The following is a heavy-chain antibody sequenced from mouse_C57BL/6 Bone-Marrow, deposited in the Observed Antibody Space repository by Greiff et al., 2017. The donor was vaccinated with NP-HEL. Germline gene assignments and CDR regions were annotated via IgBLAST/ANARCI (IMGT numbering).Heavy chain of an antibody. V-gene: IGHV2-9*01. J-gene: IGHJ1*03. CDR2: IWGGGST. CDR3: AKHKADYYGSSYWYFDV. D-gene: IGHD1-1*01. CDR1: GFSLTSYG. Sequence: VQLQQSGPGLVAPSQSLSITCTVSGFSLTSYGVDWVRQPPGKGLEWLGVIWGGGSTNYNSALMSRLSISKDNSKSQVFLKMNSLQTDDTAMYYCAKHKADYYGSSYWYFDVWGTGTTVTVSS.